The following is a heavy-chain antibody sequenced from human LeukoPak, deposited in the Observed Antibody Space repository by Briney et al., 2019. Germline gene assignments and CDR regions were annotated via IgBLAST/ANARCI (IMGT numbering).Heavy chain of an antibody. Sequence: GGSLRLSCAASGFTFSSYSMNWVRQAPGKGLEWVSSISSSSSYIYYADSVKGRFTISRDNAENSLYLQMNSLRAEDTAVYYCARENAYYYDSSGYYDYWGQGTLVTVSS. CDR3: ARENAYYYDSSGYYDY. CDR1: GFTFSSYS. J-gene: IGHJ4*02. CDR2: ISSSSSYI. D-gene: IGHD3-22*01. V-gene: IGHV3-21*01.